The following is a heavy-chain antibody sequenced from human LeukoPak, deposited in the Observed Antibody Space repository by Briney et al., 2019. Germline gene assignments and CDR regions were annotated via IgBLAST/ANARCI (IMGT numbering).Heavy chain of an antibody. CDR3: ARRVGYCSGGSCKRPNWFDP. J-gene: IGHJ5*02. Sequence: GESLKISCKGSGYSFTSYWIGWVCQMPGKGLEWMGIIYPGDSDTRYSPSFQGQVTISADKSISTAYLQWSSLKASDTAMYYCARRVGYCSGGSCKRPNWFDPWGQGTLVTVSS. V-gene: IGHV5-51*01. CDR2: IYPGDSDT. D-gene: IGHD2-15*01. CDR1: GYSFTSYW.